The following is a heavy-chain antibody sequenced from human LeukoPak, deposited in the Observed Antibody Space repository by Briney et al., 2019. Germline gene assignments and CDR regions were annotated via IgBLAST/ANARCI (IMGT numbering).Heavy chain of an antibody. CDR1: GGTFSSYA. CDR3: ASMNSGYDATDY. J-gene: IGHJ4*02. D-gene: IGHD5-12*01. V-gene: IGHV1-69*13. CDR2: IIPIFGTA. Sequence: ASVKVSCKASGGTFSSYAISWVRQAPGQGLEWMGGIIPIFGTANYAQKFQGRVTITADESTSTAYMELSSLRSEDTAVYYCASMNSGYDATDYWGQGTLVTVSS.